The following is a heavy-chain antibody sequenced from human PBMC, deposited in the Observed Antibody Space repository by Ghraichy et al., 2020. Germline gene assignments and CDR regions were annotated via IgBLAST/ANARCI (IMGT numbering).Heavy chain of an antibody. CDR2: ISGSGGST. J-gene: IGHJ4*02. D-gene: IGHD3-22*01. CDR1: GFTFSSYA. CDR3: AKDRRFASIYSSGYHL. V-gene: IGHV3-23*01. Sequence: LSLTCAASGFTFSSYAMSWVRQAPGKGLEWVSAISGSGGSTYYADSVKGRFTISRDNSKNTLYLQMNSLRAEDTAVYYCAKDRRFASIYSSGYHLWGQGTLVTVSS.